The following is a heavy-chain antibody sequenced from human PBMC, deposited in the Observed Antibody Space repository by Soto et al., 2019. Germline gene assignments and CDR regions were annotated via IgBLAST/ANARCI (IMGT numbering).Heavy chain of an antibody. J-gene: IGHJ6*02. V-gene: IGHV3-48*02. D-gene: IGHD1-1*01. CDR3: ARVRRNDASDYYGMDV. Sequence: GGSLRLSCEASGLSFRTSTMNWVRQAPGKGLEWVSYVSSESTTIYYADSVRGRFTISRDNAKNSLFLQMNSLRDEDTAVYYCARVRRNDASDYYGMDVWGHGTTVTVSS. CDR2: VSSESTTI. CDR1: GLSFRTST.